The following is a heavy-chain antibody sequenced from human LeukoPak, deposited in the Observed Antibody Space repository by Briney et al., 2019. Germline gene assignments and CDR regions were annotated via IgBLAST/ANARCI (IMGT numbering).Heavy chain of an antibody. V-gene: IGHV3-48*03. J-gene: IGHJ4*02. CDR3: ARSSTSCDY. CDR2: ISSSGSTI. D-gene: IGHD2-2*01. CDR1: GFIFSSYE. Sequence: GSLRLSCAASGFIFSSYEMNWVRQAPGKGLEWVSYISSSGSTIYYADSVKGRFTISRDNAKNSLYLQMNSLRAEDTAVYYCARSSTSCDYWGQGTLVTVSS.